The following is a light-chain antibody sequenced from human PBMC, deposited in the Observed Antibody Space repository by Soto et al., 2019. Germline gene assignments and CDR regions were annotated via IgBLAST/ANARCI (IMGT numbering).Light chain of an antibody. V-gene: IGKV3-15*01. CDR3: QQYNNWPPVT. Sequence: EIVMTQSPATLSVSPGERATLSCRASQSVSSTLAWYQQKPRQAPRLLIYGASTRAPGIPARFSGSGSGTEFTLTISSLQSEDFAVYYCQQYNNWPPVTFGQWTKLEIK. CDR1: QSVSST. J-gene: IGKJ2*01. CDR2: GAS.